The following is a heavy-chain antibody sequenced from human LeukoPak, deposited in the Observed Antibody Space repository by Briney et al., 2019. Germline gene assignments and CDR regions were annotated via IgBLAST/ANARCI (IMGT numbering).Heavy chain of an antibody. CDR1: GYTFTSYG. CDR3: ARDAVGYSSGIRRDYYYGMDV. V-gene: IGHV1-18*01. Sequence: ASVKVSCKASGYTFTSYGISWVRQAPGQGLEWMGWISAYNGNTNYAQKLQGRVTMTTDTSTSTAYMELRSLRSDDTAVYYCARDAVGYSSGIRRDYYYGMDVWGQGTTVTVSS. CDR2: ISAYNGNT. D-gene: IGHD6-19*01. J-gene: IGHJ6*02.